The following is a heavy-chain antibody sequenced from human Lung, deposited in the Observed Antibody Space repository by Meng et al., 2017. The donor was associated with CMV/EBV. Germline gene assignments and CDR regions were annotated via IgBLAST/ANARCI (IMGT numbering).Heavy chain of an antibody. CDR1: GFTFSDYY. CDR3: ARVDYQTNRGRWFDP. D-gene: IGHD2-2*01. Sequence: SXAASGFTFSDYYMSWIRQAPGKGLEWVSYISGSRSTIYYGDSVKGRFTISRDNAKNSLYLQMNSLRAEDTAVYYCARVDYQTNRGRWFDPWDQGTLVTVSS. CDR2: ISGSRSTI. J-gene: IGHJ5*02. V-gene: IGHV3-11*01.